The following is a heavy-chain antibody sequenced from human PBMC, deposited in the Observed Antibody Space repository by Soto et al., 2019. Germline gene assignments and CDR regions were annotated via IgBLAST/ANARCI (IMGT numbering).Heavy chain of an antibody. D-gene: IGHD2-21*01. J-gene: IGHJ6*03. V-gene: IGHV1-69*08. CDR2: IIPLLGLT. CDR1: GDTFSTHT. CDR3: ARDQHCSVSTRFGDPDV. Sequence: HVQLLQSGAEVKMPGSSVKVSCHASGDTFSTHTITWVRQAPGQGLEWVGRIIPLLGLTDYAQKFQGRVVITADKSSSTTYMVLSRLRSEDTALYYCARDQHCSVSTRFGDPDVWGTGTSVTVSS.